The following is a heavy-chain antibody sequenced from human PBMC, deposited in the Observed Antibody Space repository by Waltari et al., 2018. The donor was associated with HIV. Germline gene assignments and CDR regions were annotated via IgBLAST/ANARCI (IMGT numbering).Heavy chain of an antibody. CDR1: GFTVSSVY. Sequence: EVQLVESGGGLIQPGGSLRLSCAASGFTVSSVYMSWVRQAPGKGLEWVSVIHSSGGKNYADSVKGRFTISRDNSKNTLYLQMNSLGAEDTAVYYCARDTTVVGTRYFDYWGRGTLVTVSS. CDR2: IHSSGGK. V-gene: IGHV3-53*01. J-gene: IGHJ4*02. CDR3: ARDTTVVGTRYFDY. D-gene: IGHD6-13*01.